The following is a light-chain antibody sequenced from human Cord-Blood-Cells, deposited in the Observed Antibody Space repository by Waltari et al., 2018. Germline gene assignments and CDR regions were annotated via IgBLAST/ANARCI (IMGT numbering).Light chain of an antibody. Sequence: LTQPRSVSGSPGQSVTISCTGTSSDVGGYNYVSWYQQHPGKAPKLMIYDVSKRPSGVPDRFSGSKSGNTASLTISGLQAEDEADYYCCSYAGSYDYVFGTGTKVTVL. CDR3: CSYAGSYDYV. CDR2: DVS. V-gene: IGLV2-11*01. CDR1: SSDVGGYNY. J-gene: IGLJ1*01.